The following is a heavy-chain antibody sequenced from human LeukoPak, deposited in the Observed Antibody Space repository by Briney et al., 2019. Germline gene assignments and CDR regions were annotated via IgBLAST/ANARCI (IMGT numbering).Heavy chain of an antibody. CDR1: GGSISSSSYY. Sequence: SETLSLTCTVSGGSISSSSYYWGWIRQPPGKGLEWIGSIYYSGSTYYNPPLKSRVTISVDTSKNQFSLKLSSVTAADTAVYYCARDTLGYFDYWGQGTLVIVSS. V-gene: IGHV4-39*07. D-gene: IGHD6-6*01. CDR2: IYYSGST. J-gene: IGHJ4*02. CDR3: ARDTLGYFDY.